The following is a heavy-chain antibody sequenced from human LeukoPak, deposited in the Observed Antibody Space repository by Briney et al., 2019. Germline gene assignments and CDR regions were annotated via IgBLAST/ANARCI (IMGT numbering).Heavy chain of an antibody. V-gene: IGHV3-7*01. Sequence: PGGSLRLSCEASGFTFSKYWMSWVRQAPGKGLECVANIAEDGSEKYYVDSVKGRITISRDNAKSTLYLQMNSLGVDDTAVYYCGRGRSMNDWGQGTLVTVSS. D-gene: IGHD5-24*01. CDR3: GRGRSMND. CDR2: IAEDGSEK. J-gene: IGHJ4*02. CDR1: GFTFSKYW.